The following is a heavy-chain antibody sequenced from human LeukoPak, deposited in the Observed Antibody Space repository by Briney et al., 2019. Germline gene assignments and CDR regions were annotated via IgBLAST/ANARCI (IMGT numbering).Heavy chain of an antibody. D-gene: IGHD3-22*01. J-gene: IGHJ3*02. V-gene: IGHV1-69*01. CDR3: ARDSHQLNYYDSITSPDDAFDI. Sequence: ASVKVSCKASGGTFSSYAISWVRQAPGQGLEWMGGIIPIFGTANYAQKFQGRVTITADESTSTAYMELSSLRSEDTAVYYCARDSHQLNYYDSITSPDDAFDIWGQGTMVTVSS. CDR2: IIPIFGTA. CDR1: GGTFSSYA.